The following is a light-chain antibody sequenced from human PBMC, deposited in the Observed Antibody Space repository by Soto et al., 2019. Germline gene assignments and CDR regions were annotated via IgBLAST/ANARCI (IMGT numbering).Light chain of an antibody. CDR1: SSDVGGYNY. Sequence: QSALTQPASVSGSPGQSITISYTGTSSDVGGYNYVSWYQQHTGKAPKLILYEVSNRPSGVSNRFSGSKSGNTASLTISGLQADDEADYYCNSYTSKSTGVFGTGPKLTVL. V-gene: IGLV2-14*01. CDR2: EVS. CDR3: NSYTSKSTGV. J-gene: IGLJ1*01.